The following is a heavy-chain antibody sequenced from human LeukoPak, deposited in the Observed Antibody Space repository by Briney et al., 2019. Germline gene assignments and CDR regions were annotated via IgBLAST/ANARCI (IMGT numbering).Heavy chain of an antibody. CDR1: GGSISSGGYS. CDR3: ARLLYDFWSGYPHAFDI. CDR2: IYHSGST. J-gene: IGHJ3*02. D-gene: IGHD3-3*01. V-gene: IGHV4-30-2*03. Sequence: SQTLSLTCAVSGGSISSGGYSWSWIRQPPGKGLEWIGYIYHSGSTYYNPPLKSRVTISVDTSKNQFSLKLSSVTAADTAVYYCARLLYDFWSGYPHAFDIWGQGTMVTVSS.